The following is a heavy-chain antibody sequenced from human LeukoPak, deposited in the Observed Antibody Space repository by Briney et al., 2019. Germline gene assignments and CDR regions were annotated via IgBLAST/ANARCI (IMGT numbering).Heavy chain of an antibody. CDR3: ARGTRVNTPFDY. V-gene: IGHV4-34*01. D-gene: IGHD3-10*01. CDR1: GGSISSYY. CDR2: INHSGST. Sequence: PSETLSLTCTVSGGSISSYYWSWIRQPPGKGLEWIGEINHSGSTNYNPSLKSRVTISVDTSKNQFSLKLSSVTAADTAVYYCARGTRVNTPFDYWGQGTLVTVSS. J-gene: IGHJ4*02.